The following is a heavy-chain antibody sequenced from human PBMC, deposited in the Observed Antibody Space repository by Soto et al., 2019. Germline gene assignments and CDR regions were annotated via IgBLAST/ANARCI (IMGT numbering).Heavy chain of an antibody. D-gene: IGHD2-8*02. CDR2: SRNKDHSYSR. CDR3: VRGHWSFDY. Sequence: GGSLRLSCAASGFTLSDHYMGWVRQAPGKGLEWVARSRNKDHSYSRGYAASVKGRFTISRDDSKNSLYLQMSSLKAEDTAVYYCVRGHWSFDYWGQGTVVTVSS. J-gene: IGHJ4*02. CDR1: GFTLSDHY. V-gene: IGHV3-72*01.